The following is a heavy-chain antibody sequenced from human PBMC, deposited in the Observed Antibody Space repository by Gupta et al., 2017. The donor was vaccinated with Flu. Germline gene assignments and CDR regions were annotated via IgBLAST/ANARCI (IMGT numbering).Heavy chain of an antibody. CDR3: ARARIEMATTYFDY. CDR2: IYTSGST. D-gene: IGHD5-24*01. J-gene: IGHJ4*02. Sequence: QVQLQESGPGLVKPSQTLSLTCTVSGGSISRGSYYWSWIRQPAGKGLEWIGRIYTSGSTNYNPSLKSRVTISVDTSKNQFSLKLSSVTAADTAVYYCARARIEMATTYFDYWGQGTLVTVSS. V-gene: IGHV4-61*02. CDR1: GGSISRGSYY.